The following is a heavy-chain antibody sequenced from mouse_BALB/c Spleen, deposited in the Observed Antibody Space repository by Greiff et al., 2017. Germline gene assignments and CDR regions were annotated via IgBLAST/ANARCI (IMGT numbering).Heavy chain of an antibody. CDR3: ARHDHGSSYFDY. V-gene: IGHV5-6-2*01. CDR1: GFTFSSYY. D-gene: IGHD1-1*01. J-gene: IGHJ2*01. CDR2: INSNGGST. Sequence: EVQVVESGGGLVKLGGSLKLSCAASGFTFSSYYMSWVRQTPEKRLELVAAINSNGGSTYYPDTVKGRFTISRDNAKNTLYLQMSSLKSEDTALYYCARHDHGSSYFDYWGQGTTLTVSS.